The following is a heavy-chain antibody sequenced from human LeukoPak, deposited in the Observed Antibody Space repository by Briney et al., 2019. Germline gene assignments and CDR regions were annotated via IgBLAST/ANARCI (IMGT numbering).Heavy chain of an antibody. CDR3: AKSDYYDSSGYLDY. Sequence: GGSLRLSCAASGFTFSSYAMSWVRQAPGKGLEWVSAISGSGGSTYYADSVKGRFTISGDNSKNTLYLQMNSLRAEDTAVYYCAKSDYYDSSGYLDYWGQGTLVTVSS. CDR1: GFTFSSYA. D-gene: IGHD3-22*01. V-gene: IGHV3-23*01. CDR2: ISGSGGST. J-gene: IGHJ4*02.